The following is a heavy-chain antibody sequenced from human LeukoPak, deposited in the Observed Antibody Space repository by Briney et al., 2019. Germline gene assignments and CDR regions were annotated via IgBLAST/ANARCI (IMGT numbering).Heavy chain of an antibody. CDR2: IYYSGST. J-gene: IGHJ5*02. V-gene: IGHV4-59*08. CDR1: GGSISSYY. CDR3: ARRPYEGRFDP. D-gene: IGHD3-22*01. Sequence: SETLSLTCTVSGGSISSYYWSWIRQPPGKGLEWIGYIYYSGSTNYNPSLKSRVTISVDTSKNQFSLKLSSVTAADTAVYYRARRPYEGRFDPWGQGTLVTVSS.